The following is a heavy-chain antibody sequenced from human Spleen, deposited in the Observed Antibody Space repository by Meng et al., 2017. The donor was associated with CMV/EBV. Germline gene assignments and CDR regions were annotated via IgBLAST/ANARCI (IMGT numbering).Heavy chain of an antibody. V-gene: IGHV3-7*03. Sequence: LSLTCAASGFTFSSYWMSWVRQAPGKGLEWVANIKQDGSEKYYVDSVKGRFTISRDNAKNSLYLHMSSLRAEDTAVYYCARDFFRAQGPYYYYYGMDVWGQGTTVTVS. CDR2: IKQDGSEK. J-gene: IGHJ6*02. CDR1: GFTFSSYW. CDR3: ARDFFRAQGPYYYYYGMDV. D-gene: IGHD3-3*01.